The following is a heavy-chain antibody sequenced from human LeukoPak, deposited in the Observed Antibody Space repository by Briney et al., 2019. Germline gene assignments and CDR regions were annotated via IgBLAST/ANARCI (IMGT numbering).Heavy chain of an antibody. CDR2: ISYDGSNK. CDR3: AEYMTTVTIDAFDI. Sequence: PGGSLRLSCAASGFTFSSYGMHWVRQAPGKGLEWVAVISYDGSNKYYADSVKGRFTISRDNSKNTLYLQMNSLRAEDTAVYYCAEYMTTVTIDAFDIWGQGTMVTVSS. V-gene: IGHV3-30*18. J-gene: IGHJ3*02. D-gene: IGHD4-17*01. CDR1: GFTFSSYG.